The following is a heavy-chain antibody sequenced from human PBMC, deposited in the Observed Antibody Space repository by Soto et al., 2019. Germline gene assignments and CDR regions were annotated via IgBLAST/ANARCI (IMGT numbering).Heavy chain of an antibody. Sequence: SETLSLTCTVSGGSISSYYWSWIRQPPGKGLEWIGYIYYSGSTNYNPSLKSRVTISVDTSKNQFSPKLSSVTAADTAVYYCARDLSDSSGLHYWGQGTLVTVSS. D-gene: IGHD3-22*01. CDR2: IYYSGST. J-gene: IGHJ4*02. CDR1: GGSISSYY. V-gene: IGHV4-59*01. CDR3: ARDLSDSSGLHY.